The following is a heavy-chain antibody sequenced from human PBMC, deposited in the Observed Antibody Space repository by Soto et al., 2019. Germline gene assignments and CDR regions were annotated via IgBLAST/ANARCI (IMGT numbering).Heavy chain of an antibody. CDR2: INHSGST. CDR3: AREGLNGTDGVCYPDVDY. V-gene: IGHV4-34*01. Sequence: QVQLQQWGAGLLKPSETLSLTCAVYGGSFSGYYWSWIRQPPGKGLEWIGEINHSGSTNYHPSLKSRLTISVDTSQNQFSLKLSSVSAADTAVYYCAREGLNGTDGVCYPDVDYWSQGTLVTVAS. CDR1: GGSFSGYY. D-gene: IGHD2-8*01. J-gene: IGHJ4*02.